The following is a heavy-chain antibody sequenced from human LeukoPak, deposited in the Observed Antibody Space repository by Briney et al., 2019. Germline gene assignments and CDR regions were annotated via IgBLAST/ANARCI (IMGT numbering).Heavy chain of an antibody. CDR2: ISAYNGNT. CDR1: GYTFTSYG. V-gene: IGHV1-18*01. J-gene: IGHJ4*02. Sequence: ASVKVSCKASGYTFTSYGIRWVRQAPGQGLEWMGWISAYNGNTNYAQKLQGRVTMTTDTSTSTAYMELRSLRSDDTAVYYCARDWDGILTGDYWGQGTLVTVSS. D-gene: IGHD3-9*01. CDR3: ARDWDGILTGDY.